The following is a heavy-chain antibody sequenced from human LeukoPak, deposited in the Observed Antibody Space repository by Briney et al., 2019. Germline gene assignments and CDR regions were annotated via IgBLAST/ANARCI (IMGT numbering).Heavy chain of an antibody. CDR3: AKAPVGMATIGF. V-gene: IGHV3-23*01. CDR2: ISGSGGST. J-gene: IGHJ4*02. CDR1: GFTFSSYA. Sequence: GGSLRLSCAASGFTFSSYAMSWVRQAPGKGLEWVSAISGSGGSTYYADSVKGRFTISRDTIKNTLYLPMKPLRAEETAEYYCAKAPVGMATIGFWGQGTLVTVSS. D-gene: IGHD5-12*01.